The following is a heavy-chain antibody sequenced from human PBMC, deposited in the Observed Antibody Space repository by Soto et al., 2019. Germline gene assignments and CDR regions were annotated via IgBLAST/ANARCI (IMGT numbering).Heavy chain of an antibody. V-gene: IGHV1-69*13. CDR2: IIPIFGTA. Sequence: ASVKVSCKASGGTFSSYAISWVRQAPGQGLEWMGGIIPIFGTANYAQKFQGRVTITADESTSTAYMELRSLRSDDTAVYYCARDCEVDTGPPDAFDIWGQGTMVTVSS. CDR3: ARDCEVDTGPPDAFDI. CDR1: GGTFSSYA. J-gene: IGHJ3*02. D-gene: IGHD5-18*01.